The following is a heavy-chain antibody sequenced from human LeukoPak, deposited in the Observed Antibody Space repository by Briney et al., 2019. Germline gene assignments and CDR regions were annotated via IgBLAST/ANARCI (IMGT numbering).Heavy chain of an antibody. V-gene: IGHV3-73*01. J-gene: IGHJ4*02. CDR3: TSPDSSGPH. CDR1: GFTFSGSP. D-gene: IGHD3-22*01. Sequence: GGSLNLSCAASGFTFSGSPMNWVRQPPGKGLEGVGRIRSKANSYATAYAASVKGRSTISRDDSKNTAYLQMNSLKTEDTAVYYCTSPDSSGPHWGQGTLVTVSS. CDR2: IRSKANSYAT.